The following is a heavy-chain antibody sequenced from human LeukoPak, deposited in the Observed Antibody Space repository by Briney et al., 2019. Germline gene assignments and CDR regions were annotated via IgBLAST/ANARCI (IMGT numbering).Heavy chain of an antibody. CDR2: IYPGDSDT. CDR3: ARFVHCSSTSCYSPTRDAFDI. Sequence: GESLKISCKGSGYSFTSYWIGWVRQMPGKGLEWMGIIYPGDSDTRYSPSFQGQVTISADKSISTAYLQWSSLKASDTAMYYCARFVHCSSTSCYSPTRDAFDIWGQGTMVTVFS. J-gene: IGHJ3*02. D-gene: IGHD2-2*02. V-gene: IGHV5-51*01. CDR1: GYSFTSYW.